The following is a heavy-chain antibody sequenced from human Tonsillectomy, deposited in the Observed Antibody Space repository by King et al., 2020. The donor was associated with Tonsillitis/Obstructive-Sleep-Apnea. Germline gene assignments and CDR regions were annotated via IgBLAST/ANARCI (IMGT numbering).Heavy chain of an antibody. CDR1: GYTLTELS. D-gene: IGHD3-16*01. V-gene: IGHV1-24*01. CDR2: FDPEDGET. Sequence: QLVQSGAEVKKPGASVKVSCKVSGYTLTELSMHWVRQAPGKGLEWMGGFDPEDGETIYAQKFQGRVTMTEDTTPDTAYMEVSSLRSEETAVYYCATEGMFGGVRFPYYYMDVWGKGTTVTVSS. CDR3: ATEGMFGGVRFPYYYMDV. J-gene: IGHJ6*03.